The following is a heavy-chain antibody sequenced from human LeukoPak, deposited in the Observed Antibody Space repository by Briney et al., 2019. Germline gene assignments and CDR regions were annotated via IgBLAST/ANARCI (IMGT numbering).Heavy chain of an antibody. CDR3: ATPQGGYCSGGSCDSRDY. CDR2: IWYDGSNK. Sequence: PGGSLRLSCAASGFTFSSYGMHWVRQAPGKGLEWVAVIWYDGSNKYYADSVKGRFTISRDNSKNTLYLQMNSLRAEDTAVYYCATPQGGYCSGGSCDSRDYWGQGTLVTVSS. CDR1: GFTFSSYG. J-gene: IGHJ4*02. V-gene: IGHV3-33*01. D-gene: IGHD2-15*01.